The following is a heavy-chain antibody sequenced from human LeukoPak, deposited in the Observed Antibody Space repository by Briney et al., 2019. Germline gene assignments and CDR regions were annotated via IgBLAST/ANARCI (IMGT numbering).Heavy chain of an antibody. V-gene: IGHV1-8*01. CDR1: GYTFTSYD. Sequence: ASVKVSCKASGYTFTSYDINWVRQATGQGLEWMGWMNPNSGNTGYAQKFQGGVTMTRNTSISTAYMELSSLRSEDTAVYYCARARLAARPGNWFDPWGQGTLVTVSS. J-gene: IGHJ5*02. CDR2: MNPNSGNT. CDR3: ARARLAARPGNWFDP. D-gene: IGHD6-6*01.